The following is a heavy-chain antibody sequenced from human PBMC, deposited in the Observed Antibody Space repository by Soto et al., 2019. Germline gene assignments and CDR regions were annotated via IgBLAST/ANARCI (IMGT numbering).Heavy chain of an antibody. CDR1: GYTFTGYY. CDR3: ARDRTPLLAVAGTGWNWFDP. V-gene: IGHV1-2*04. Sequence: ASVKVSCKASGYTFTGYYMHWVRQAPGQGLEWMGWINPNSGGTNYAQKFQGWVTMTRDTSISTAYMELSRLRSDDTAVYYCARDRTPLLAVAGTGWNWFDPWGQGTLVTVSS. J-gene: IGHJ5*02. D-gene: IGHD6-19*01. CDR2: INPNSGGT.